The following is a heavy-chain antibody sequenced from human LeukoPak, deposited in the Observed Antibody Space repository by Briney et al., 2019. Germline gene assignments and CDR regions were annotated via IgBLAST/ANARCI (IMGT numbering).Heavy chain of an antibody. CDR3: ARDIAPSGAWWLDS. J-gene: IGHJ5*01. CDR1: GYIFTSYG. CDR2: ISSDKGET. V-gene: IGHV1-18*01. D-gene: IGHD6-13*01. Sequence: ASVKVSCKASGYIFTSYGISWVRQAPGQGLEWMGWISSDKGETNYARKFQGRVTMARDTSISTAYMQVNRLTSDDTAFYYCARDIAPSGAWWLDSWGQGTLITVSS.